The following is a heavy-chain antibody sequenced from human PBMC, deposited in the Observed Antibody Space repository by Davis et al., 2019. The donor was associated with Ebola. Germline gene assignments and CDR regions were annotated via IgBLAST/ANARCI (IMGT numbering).Heavy chain of an antibody. CDR1: GFTFSGSA. V-gene: IGHV3-73*01. J-gene: IGHJ4*02. Sequence: GESLKISCAASGFTFSGSAMHWVRQASGKGLEWVGRIRSKANSYATAYAASVKGRFTISRDDSKNTAYLQMNSLKTEDTAVYYCTSDQETYYDFWSGYYTFDYWGQGTLVTVSS. CDR2: IRSKANSYAT. CDR3: TSDQETYYDFWSGYYTFDY. D-gene: IGHD3-3*01.